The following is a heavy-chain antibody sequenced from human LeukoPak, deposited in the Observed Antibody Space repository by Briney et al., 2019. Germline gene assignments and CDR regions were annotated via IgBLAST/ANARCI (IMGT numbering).Heavy chain of an antibody. CDR2: FDPEDGET. J-gene: IGHJ6*02. D-gene: IGHD2-2*01. V-gene: IGHV1-24*01. CDR3: ATDNPPETMPYD. CDR1: GYTLTELS. Sequence: ASVKVPCKVSGYTLTELSMHWVRQAPGKGLEWMGGFDPEDGETIYAQKFQGRVTMTEDTSTDTAYMELSSLRSEDTAVYYCATDNPPETMPYDWGQGTTVTVSS.